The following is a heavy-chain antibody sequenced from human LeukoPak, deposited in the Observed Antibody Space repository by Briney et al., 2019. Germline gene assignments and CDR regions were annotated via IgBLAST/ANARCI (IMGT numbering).Heavy chain of an antibody. Sequence: PGGSLRLSCAASGFTFSSYAMHWVRQAPGKGLEWVAVISYDGSNKYYADSVKGRFTISRDNSKNTLYLQMNSLRAEDTAVYYCARVYGSSAYDSRFAYWGQGTLVTASS. D-gene: IGHD3-22*01. CDR3: ARVYGSSAYDSRFAY. V-gene: IGHV3-30*07. CDR1: GFTFSSYA. CDR2: ISYDGSNK. J-gene: IGHJ4*02.